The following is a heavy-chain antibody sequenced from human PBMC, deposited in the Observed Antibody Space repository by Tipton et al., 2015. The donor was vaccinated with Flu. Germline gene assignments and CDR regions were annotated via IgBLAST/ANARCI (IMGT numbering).Heavy chain of an antibody. D-gene: IGHD6-19*01. CDR2: ISSSSSYI. CDR3: ARPRGAVAAIYYYYGMDV. Sequence: SLRLSCAASGFTFSSYSMNWVRQAPGKGLEWVSSISSSSSYIYYADSVKGRFTISRDNAKNSLYLQMNSLRAEDTAVYYCARPRGAVAAIYYYYGMDVWGQGTTVTVSS. V-gene: IGHV3-21*01. J-gene: IGHJ6*02. CDR1: GFTFSSYS.